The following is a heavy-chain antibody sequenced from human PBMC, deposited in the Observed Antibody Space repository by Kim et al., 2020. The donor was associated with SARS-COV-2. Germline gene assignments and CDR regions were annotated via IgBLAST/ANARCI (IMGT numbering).Heavy chain of an antibody. CDR1: GGSISSYY. CDR3: AREARGWSPDAFDI. J-gene: IGHJ3*02. V-gene: IGHV4-59*01. Sequence: SETLSLTCTVSGGSISSYYWSWFRQPPGKGLEWFGCIYYSGSTNYNHSLKSRVTISVDTSSNQFSLKLRSVIAADTAVYYCAREARGWSPDAFDIWGQGTMVAVSS. CDR2: IYYSGST. D-gene: IGHD6-19*01.